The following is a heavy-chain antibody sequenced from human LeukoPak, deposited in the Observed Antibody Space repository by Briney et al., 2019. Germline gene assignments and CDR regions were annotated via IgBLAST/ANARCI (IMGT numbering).Heavy chain of an antibody. V-gene: IGHV4-61*01. CDR2: IYYSGST. CDR3: ARHEPSIAAAGTECGAFDI. J-gene: IGHJ3*02. Sequence: PSETLSLTCTVSGASVSSSNYYWSWLRPPPGKVLEWGGSIYYSGSTNYNPSHKSRVTISEDTSKNQFSLKLSSVTAADTAVYYCARHEPSIAAAGTECGAFDIWGQGTMVTVSS. D-gene: IGHD6-13*01. CDR1: GASVSSSNYY.